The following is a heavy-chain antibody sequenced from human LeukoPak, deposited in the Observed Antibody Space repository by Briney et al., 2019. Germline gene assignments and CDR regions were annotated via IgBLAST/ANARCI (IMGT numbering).Heavy chain of an antibody. CDR3: ARPYYYDSRIDP. CDR1: GGSISSGDYY. J-gene: IGHJ5*02. D-gene: IGHD3-22*01. V-gene: IGHV4-30-4*01. CDR2: MYYSGST. Sequence: SETLSLTCTVSGGSISSGDYYWSWIRQPPGKGLEWIAYMYYSGSTYYNPSLKSRFTMSADTSKNQLSLKLSSVTAADTAVYYCARPYYYDSRIDPWGQGILVTVSS.